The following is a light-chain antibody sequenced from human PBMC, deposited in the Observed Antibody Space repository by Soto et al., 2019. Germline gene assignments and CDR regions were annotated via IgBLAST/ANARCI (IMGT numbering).Light chain of an antibody. CDR2: DAF. Sequence: EIVLTQSPGTLSLSPVERSTLSCRASQSVSSYLAWYQQKPGQAPRLLIYDAFNRATGITARFSGSGSGTDFTLTISSLEPEDFAVYYCQQRSNWPLTFGGGTKVDIK. V-gene: IGKV3-11*01. CDR3: QQRSNWPLT. J-gene: IGKJ4*01. CDR1: QSVSSY.